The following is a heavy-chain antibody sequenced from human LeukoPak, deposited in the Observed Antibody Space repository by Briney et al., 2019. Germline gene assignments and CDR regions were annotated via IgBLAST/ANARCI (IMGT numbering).Heavy chain of an antibody. CDR2: IYYTGST. CDR1: GRSIRSFY. D-gene: IGHD5-18*01. V-gene: IGHV4-59*08. Sequence: SETLSLTCTVSGRSIRSFYWSWIRQPPGQGLGWLGYIYYTGSTNYNPSLKSRVTISVDTSKNRFSLKLSSVTAADTAVYYCAITRGYSYGYLDYWGQGTLVTVSS. CDR3: AITRGYSYGYLDY. J-gene: IGHJ4*02.